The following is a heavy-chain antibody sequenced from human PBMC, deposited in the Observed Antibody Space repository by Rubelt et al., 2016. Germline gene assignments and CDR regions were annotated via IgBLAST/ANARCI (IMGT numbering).Heavy chain of an antibody. J-gene: IGHJ6*02. CDR1: GLTVTDAW. CDR3: ATEYYFGMNV. V-gene: IGHV3-15*07. CDR2: IRRKTEGAPT. Sequence: EVQLVESGGGLVKPGGSLRLSCAVSGLTVTDAWMNWIRQSPVRGLEWVGRIRRKTEGAPTDYADPVKGSFSVSTDESENRLYLQMNARRSEDTGVYYCATEYYFGMNVWGQGTTVTVSS.